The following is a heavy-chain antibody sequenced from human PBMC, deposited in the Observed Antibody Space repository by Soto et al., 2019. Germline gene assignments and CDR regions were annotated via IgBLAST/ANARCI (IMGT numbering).Heavy chain of an antibody. CDR1: GFTFSDYY. J-gene: IGHJ4*02. V-gene: IGHV3-11*01. Sequence: QVQLVESGGGLVKPGGSLRLSCAASGFTFSDYYMSWIRQAPGKGLEWVSYISSSGSTIYYADSVKGRFTISRDNAKNSLYLQMNSLRAQDTAVYYCARDPLYDILTGYPGPFFDYWGQGTLVTVSS. D-gene: IGHD3-9*01. CDR2: ISSSGSTI. CDR3: ARDPLYDILTGYPGPFFDY.